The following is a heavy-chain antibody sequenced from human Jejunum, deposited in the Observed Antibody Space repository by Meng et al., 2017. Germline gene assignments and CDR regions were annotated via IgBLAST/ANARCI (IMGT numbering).Heavy chain of an antibody. CDR1: GSTFSSYW. CDR3: ARPSDSSAYDWYFDL. Sequence: GESLKISCKVSGSTFSSYWIAWVRQLPGKGLEWMGIIYGGDSDTRYSPSFQGQVLIPADKPISSAYLQWSSLRASDTATYYCARPSDSSAYDWYFDLWGRGTLVTVSS. CDR2: IYGGDSDT. J-gene: IGHJ2*01. V-gene: IGHV5-51*01. D-gene: IGHD6-25*01.